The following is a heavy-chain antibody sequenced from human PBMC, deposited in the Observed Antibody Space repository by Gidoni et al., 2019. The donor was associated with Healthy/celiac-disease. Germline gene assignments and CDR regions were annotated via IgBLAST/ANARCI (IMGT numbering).Heavy chain of an antibody. CDR3: ARHLGITIFGVVSGGMDV. CDR1: GYSFTSYW. CDR2: IYPGDSDT. V-gene: IGHV5-51*01. Sequence: VKKPGESLKISCKGSGYSFTSYWIGWVRQMPGKGLEWMGIIYPGDSDTRYSPSFQGQVTISADKSISTAYLQWSSLKASDTAMYYCARHLGITIFGVVSGGMDVWGQGTTVTVSS. D-gene: IGHD3-3*01. J-gene: IGHJ6*02.